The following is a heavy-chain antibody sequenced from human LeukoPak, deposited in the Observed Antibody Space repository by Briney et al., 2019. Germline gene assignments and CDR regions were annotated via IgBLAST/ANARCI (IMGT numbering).Heavy chain of an antibody. CDR2: IYYSGST. Sequence: PSETLSLTCTVSGGSISSSSYYWGWIRQPPGKGLEWIGSIYYSGSTNYNPSLKSRVTISVDTSKNQFSLKLSSVTAADTAVYYCVREYYYGSFDHWGQGTLVTVSS. CDR3: VREYYYGSFDH. CDR1: GGSISSSSYY. D-gene: IGHD3-10*01. V-gene: IGHV4-39*07. J-gene: IGHJ4*02.